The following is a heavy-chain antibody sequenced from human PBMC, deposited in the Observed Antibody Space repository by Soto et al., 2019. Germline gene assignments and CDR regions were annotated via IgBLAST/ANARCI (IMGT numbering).Heavy chain of an antibody. D-gene: IGHD6-13*01. Sequence: PSETLSLTCTISNGSIGSYYWTWIRQPPGKGLEWIGHIYYSGSTNYNPSLKSRLTLSLGNSKNQFSLKLTSVTAADTAVYYCARVGRLITAAGLLDAWGQGTLVTVSS. CDR1: NGSIGSYY. V-gene: IGHV4-59*01. J-gene: IGHJ5*02. CDR3: ARVGRLITAAGLLDA. CDR2: IYYSGST.